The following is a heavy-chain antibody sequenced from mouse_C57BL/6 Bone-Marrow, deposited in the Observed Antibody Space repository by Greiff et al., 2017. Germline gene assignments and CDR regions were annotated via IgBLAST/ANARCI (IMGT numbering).Heavy chain of an antibody. CDR1: GFTFSSYG. V-gene: IGHV5-6*01. J-gene: IGHJ3*01. CDR3: ARLPYYYGSSYGWFAY. D-gene: IGHD1-1*01. Sequence: EVKLMESGGDLVKPGGSLKLSCAASGFTFSSYGMSWVRQTPDKRLEWVATISSGGSYTDYPDSVKGRFTISRDNAKNTLYLQMSSLKSEDTAMYYCARLPYYYGSSYGWFAYWGQGTLVTVSA. CDR2: ISSGGSYT.